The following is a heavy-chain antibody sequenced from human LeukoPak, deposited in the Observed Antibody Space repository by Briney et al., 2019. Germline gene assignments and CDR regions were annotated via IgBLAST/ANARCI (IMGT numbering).Heavy chain of an antibody. CDR2: INHSGST. D-gene: IGHD1-26*01. CDR3: AGQAIVGATWAY. Sequence: SETLSLTCAVYGGSFSGYYWSWIRQPPGKGLEWIGEINHSGSTNYNPSLKSRVTISVDTSKNQFSLKLSSVTAADTAVYYCAGQAIVGATWAYWGQGTLVTVSS. V-gene: IGHV4-34*01. J-gene: IGHJ4*02. CDR1: GGSFSGYY.